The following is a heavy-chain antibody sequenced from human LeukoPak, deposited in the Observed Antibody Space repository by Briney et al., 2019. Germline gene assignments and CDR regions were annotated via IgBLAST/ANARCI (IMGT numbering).Heavy chain of an antibody. CDR3: AKAPEAEYYDILTGYYSAFDY. J-gene: IGHJ4*02. Sequence: GGSLRLSCAASAFTFSSHPMGWVRRAPGKGLEWVSSICSSIGCTYYADSVRGRFAISRDNSKNTLYLQMNSLRAEDTAVYYCAKAPEAEYYDILTGYYSAFDYWGQGTLVTVSS. V-gene: IGHV3-23*01. CDR2: ICSSIGCT. CDR1: AFTFSSHP. D-gene: IGHD3-9*01.